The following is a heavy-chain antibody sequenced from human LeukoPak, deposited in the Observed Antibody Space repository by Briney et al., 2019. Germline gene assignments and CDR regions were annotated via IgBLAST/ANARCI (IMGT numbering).Heavy chain of an antibody. J-gene: IGHJ5*02. CDR2: INHSGST. V-gene: IGHV4-34*01. CDR3: ARGRSIAARPTRFDP. Sequence: SETLSLTCAVYGGSFSGYYWSWIRQPPGKGLEWIGEINHSGSTNYNPSLKSRVTISVDTSKNQFSLKLSSVTAADTAVYYCARGRSIAARPTRFDPWGQGTLVTVSS. D-gene: IGHD6-6*01. CDR1: GGSFSGYY.